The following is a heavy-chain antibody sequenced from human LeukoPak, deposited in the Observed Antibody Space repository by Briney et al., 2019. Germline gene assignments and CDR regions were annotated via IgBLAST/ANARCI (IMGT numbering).Heavy chain of an antibody. Sequence: ASVKVSCKASGYTFTSYDINWVRQATGQGLEWMGWINPNSGGTNYAQKFQGRVTMTRDTSISTAYMELSRLRSDDTAVYYCARVPGYCSSTSCYRGGAYFDYWGQGTLVTVSS. CDR2: INPNSGGT. CDR3: ARVPGYCSSTSCYRGGAYFDY. D-gene: IGHD2-2*02. J-gene: IGHJ4*02. CDR1: GYTFTSYD. V-gene: IGHV1-2*02.